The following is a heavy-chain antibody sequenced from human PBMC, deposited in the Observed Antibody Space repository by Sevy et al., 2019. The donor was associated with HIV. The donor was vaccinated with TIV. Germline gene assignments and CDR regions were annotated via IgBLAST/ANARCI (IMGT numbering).Heavy chain of an antibody. D-gene: IGHD3-22*01. Sequence: GGSLRLSCEASGFTFSSNAMSWVRQAPGKGLEWVSGISGGGGDTFYADSVKGRFTISRDNSKNTLFRQINSLRAEDTAVYYCARDRYYDASGYYYYYYGLDVWGQGTTVTVSS. V-gene: IGHV3-23*01. CDR1: GFTFSSNA. CDR3: ARDRYYDASGYYYYYYGLDV. CDR2: ISGGGGDT. J-gene: IGHJ6*02.